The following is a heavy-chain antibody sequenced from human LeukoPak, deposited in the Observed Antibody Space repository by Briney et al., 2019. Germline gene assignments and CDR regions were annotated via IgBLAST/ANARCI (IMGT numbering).Heavy chain of an antibody. V-gene: IGHV4-34*01. D-gene: IGHD3-3*01. J-gene: IGHJ4*02. CDR2: INHSGST. Sequence: SETLSLTCAVYGGSFSGYYWSWIRQPPGKGLEWIGEINHSGSTNYNPSLKGRVTISVDTSKNQFSLKLSSVTAADTAVYYCARGRLLRRITIFGVVQYYFDYWGQGTLVTVSS. CDR1: GGSFSGYY. CDR3: ARGRLLRRITIFGVVQYYFDY.